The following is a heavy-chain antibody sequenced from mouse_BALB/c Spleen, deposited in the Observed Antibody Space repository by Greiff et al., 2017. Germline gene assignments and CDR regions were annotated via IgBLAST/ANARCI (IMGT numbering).Heavy chain of an antibody. J-gene: IGHJ1*01. CDR2: IWGDGST. CDR1: GFSLTGYG. Sequence: VKLEESGPGLVAPSQSLSITCTVSGFSLTGYGVNWVRQPPGKGLEWLGMIWGDGSTDYNSALKSRLSISKDNSKSQVFLKMNSLQTDDTARYYCARDKGTGTRYFDVWGAGTTVTVSS. CDR3: ARDKGTGTRYFDV. V-gene: IGHV2-6-7*01. D-gene: IGHD4-1*01.